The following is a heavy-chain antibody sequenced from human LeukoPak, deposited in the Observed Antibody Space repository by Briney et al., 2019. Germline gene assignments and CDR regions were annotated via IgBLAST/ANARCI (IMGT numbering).Heavy chain of an antibody. V-gene: IGHV4-34*01. CDR2: INHRGST. Sequence: SETLSLTCAVYGGSFSGYYWSWIRQPPGKGLEWIGEINHRGSTNYNPSLKSRVTISVDTSKNQFSLKLSSVTAADTAVYYCARLMVRGSRLDYWGQGTLVTVSS. J-gene: IGHJ4*02. CDR1: GGSFSGYY. D-gene: IGHD3-10*01. CDR3: ARLMVRGSRLDY.